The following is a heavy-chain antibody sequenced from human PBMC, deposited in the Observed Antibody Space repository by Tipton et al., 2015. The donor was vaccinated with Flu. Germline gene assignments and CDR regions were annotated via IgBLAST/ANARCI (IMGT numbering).Heavy chain of an antibody. V-gene: IGHV3-30*04. CDR1: GLTFTDYA. J-gene: IGHJ4*02. CDR3: AGRRVASTPPYYFFY. D-gene: IGHD2-15*01. Sequence: SLRLSCAVSGLTFTDYAMHWVRQPPGGALEWVAVISYDGSNKYYADSVEGRFTISRDNSKNTLFMQMNSLGAEDTAVYYCAGRRVASTPPYYFFYWGQGTLVTVSS. CDR2: ISYDGSNK.